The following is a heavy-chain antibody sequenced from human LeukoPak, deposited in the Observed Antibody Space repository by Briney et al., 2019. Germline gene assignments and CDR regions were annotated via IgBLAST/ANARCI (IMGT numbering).Heavy chain of an antibody. J-gene: IGHJ3*02. D-gene: IGHD5-18*01. CDR2: INPNSGGT. V-gene: IGHV1-2*02. Sequence: GASVKVSCTASGYTFTGYYMHWVRQAPGQGLEWMGWINPNSGGTNYAQKFQGRVTMTRDTSISTAHMELSRLRSDDTAVYYCARERDTAMVTGDAFDIWGQGTMVTVSS. CDR3: ARERDTAMVTGDAFDI. CDR1: GYTFTGYY.